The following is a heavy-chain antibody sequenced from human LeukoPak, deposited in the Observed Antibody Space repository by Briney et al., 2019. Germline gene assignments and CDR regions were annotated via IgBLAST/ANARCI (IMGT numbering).Heavy chain of an antibody. CDR3: ARGYYGSGTYFDY. Sequence: NPSETLSLTCAVYGGSFSGYYWSWIRQPPGKGLEWIGEINHSGSTNYNPSLKSRVTISVDTSKNQFSLKLSSVTAADTAVYYCARGYYGSGTYFDYWGQGTLVTVSS. V-gene: IGHV4-34*01. J-gene: IGHJ4*02. CDR1: GGSFSGYY. CDR2: INHSGST. D-gene: IGHD3-10*01.